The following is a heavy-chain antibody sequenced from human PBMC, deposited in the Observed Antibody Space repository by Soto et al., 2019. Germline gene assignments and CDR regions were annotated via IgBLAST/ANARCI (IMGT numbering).Heavy chain of an antibody. D-gene: IGHD3-22*01. CDR2: IYYSGST. J-gene: IGHJ6*02. CDR1: SGCISRAGYY. CDR3: ARDLYYYDSSGYEVDYYYCMDG. V-gene: IGHV4-31*02. Sequence: TLSLTLTVASGCISRAGYYWSWIRQHRGKGRECIGYIYYSGSTYYNPSLKSRVTISVDTSKNQFSLKLSSVTAADTAVYYCARDLYYYDSSGYEVDYYYCMDGWGQGTTVTVSS.